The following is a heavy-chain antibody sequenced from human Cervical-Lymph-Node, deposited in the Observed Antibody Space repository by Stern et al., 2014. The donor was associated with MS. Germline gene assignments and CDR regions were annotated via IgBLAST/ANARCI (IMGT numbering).Heavy chain of an antibody. CDR1: GGTLSSYD. V-gene: IGHV1-69*01. J-gene: IGHJ6*02. D-gene: IGHD1-26*01. Sequence: QVQLLQSGAEVKKPWDSVKVSCKASGGTLSSYDISWVRQAPGKGLEWMGGINPIFGTANYAQQYQSRVTIPADANKQTAYTAMSSLRSEDTAVYYCAGGELKEGLVRGMDFWGQGTLVTVSS. CDR2: INPIFGTA. CDR3: AGGELKEGLVRGMDF.